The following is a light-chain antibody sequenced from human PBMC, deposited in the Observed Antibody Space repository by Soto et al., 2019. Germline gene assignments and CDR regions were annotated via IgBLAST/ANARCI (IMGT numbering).Light chain of an antibody. V-gene: IGLV2-23*01. CDR1: SSDIGSYNL. J-gene: IGLJ7*01. Sequence: QSALTQPASVSGSPGQSITISCSGTSSDIGSYNLVSWYQQYPGKAPALLIYEDDKRPSGVSNRFSGSKSDSTASLTISGLQAEDEADYYCCLYLGGTSVFGGGTQLTVL. CDR2: EDD. CDR3: CLYLGGTSV.